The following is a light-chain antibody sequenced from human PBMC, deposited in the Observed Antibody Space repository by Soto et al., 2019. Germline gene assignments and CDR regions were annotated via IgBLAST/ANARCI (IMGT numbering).Light chain of an antibody. CDR3: QQGIFTLT. CDR2: GAS. Sequence: DIQMTQSPSSLSASVGDRVTITCRASQSIQSYLNWYQQKSGRAPMLLISGASSLQGGVPSRFSGSGYGTDFTLTISSLQPEDFATYYCQQGIFTLTFVGGTKLEIK. CDR1: QSIQSY. J-gene: IGKJ4*01. V-gene: IGKV1-39*01.